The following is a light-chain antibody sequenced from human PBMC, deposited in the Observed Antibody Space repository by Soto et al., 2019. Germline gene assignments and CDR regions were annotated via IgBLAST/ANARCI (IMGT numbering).Light chain of an antibody. CDR1: QSISSW. CDR2: KAS. J-gene: IGKJ5*01. CDR3: QQSYSTPIT. Sequence: NQMNQSPSTLSATVGDRVIITCRASQSISSWLAWYQQKPGKAPKLLIYKASSLESGVPSRFSGSGSGTDFTLTISSLQPEDFATYYCQQSYSTPITFGQGTRLEIK. V-gene: IGKV1-5*03.